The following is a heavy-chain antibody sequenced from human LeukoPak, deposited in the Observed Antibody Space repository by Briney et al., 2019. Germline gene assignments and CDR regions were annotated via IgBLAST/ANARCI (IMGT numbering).Heavy chain of an antibody. CDR2: INHSGST. CDR3: ARGVSDSITISGVVIMGAFDI. Sequence: SETLSLTCAVYGGSFSGYYWSWIRQPPGKGLEWIGEINHSGSTNYNPSLKSRVTISVDTSKNQFSLKLSSVTAADTAVYYCARGVSDSITISGVVIMGAFDIWGQGTMVTVSS. V-gene: IGHV4-34*01. CDR1: GGSFSGYY. J-gene: IGHJ3*02. D-gene: IGHD3-3*01.